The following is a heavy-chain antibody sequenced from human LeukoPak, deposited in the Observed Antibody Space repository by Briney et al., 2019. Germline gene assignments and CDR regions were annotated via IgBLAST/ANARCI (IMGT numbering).Heavy chain of an antibody. J-gene: IGHJ4*02. CDR2: IYYSGST. D-gene: IGHD4-23*01. Sequence: SETLSLTCTVSGGSISSSSYYWGWIRQPPGKGLEWIGSIYYSGSTYCNPSLKSRVTISVDTSKNQFSLKLSSVTAADTAVYYCAREGGVTPAYFDYWGQGTLVTVSS. CDR1: GGSISSSSYY. V-gene: IGHV4-39*07. CDR3: AREGGVTPAYFDY.